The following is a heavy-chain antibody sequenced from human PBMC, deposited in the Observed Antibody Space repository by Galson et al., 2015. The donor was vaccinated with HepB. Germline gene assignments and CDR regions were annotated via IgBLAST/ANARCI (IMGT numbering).Heavy chain of an antibody. CDR2: IIPIFGTA. J-gene: IGHJ3*02. V-gene: IGHV1-69*06. Sequence: SVKVSCKASGGTFSSYAISWVRQAPGQGLEWMGGIIPIFGTANYAQKFQGRVTITADKSTSTAYMELSSLRSEDTAVYYCARGYSSSWYFSTNDAFDIWGQGTMVTVSS. CDR3: ARGYSSSWYFSTNDAFDI. D-gene: IGHD6-13*01. CDR1: GGTFSSYA.